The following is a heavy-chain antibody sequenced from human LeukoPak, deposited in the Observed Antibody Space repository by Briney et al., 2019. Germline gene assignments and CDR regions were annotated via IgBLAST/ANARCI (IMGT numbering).Heavy chain of an antibody. Sequence: SVKVSCKASGGTFSSYAISWVRQAPGQGLEWMGGIIPIFGTANYAQKFQGRVTITADESTSTAYMELSSRRSEDTAVYYCARAESPCASGGSCYHLDYWGQGTLVTVSS. V-gene: IGHV1-69*13. CDR3: ARAESPCASGGSCYHLDY. J-gene: IGHJ4*02. D-gene: IGHD2-15*01. CDR1: GGTFSSYA. CDR2: IIPIFGTA.